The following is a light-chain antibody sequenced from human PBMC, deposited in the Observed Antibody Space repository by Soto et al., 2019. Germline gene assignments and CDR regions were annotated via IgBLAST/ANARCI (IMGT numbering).Light chain of an antibody. Sequence: DIQMTQPPSTLSASVGDRVTISCRASQTITSWLAWYHQKPGNAPKLLIYDASSLESGVPSRFSGSGSGTEFTLTISSLQPDDFATYYCQQYSTYSTFGQGTRLEI. CDR1: QTITSW. CDR2: DAS. V-gene: IGKV1-5*01. CDR3: QQYSTYST. J-gene: IGKJ5*01.